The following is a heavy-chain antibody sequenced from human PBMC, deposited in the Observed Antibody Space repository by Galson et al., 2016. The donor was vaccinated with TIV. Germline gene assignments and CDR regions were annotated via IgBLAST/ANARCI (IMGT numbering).Heavy chain of an antibody. D-gene: IGHD3-3*01. CDR1: TIHFSSFA. Sequence: LRLSCAASTIHFSSFAMHWVRQAPGRGLEWVAVISYDSTNPYYADSVKGRFTVSRDNSKNTLYLQMDTLRADDSAIYYCASPRHGGFLRFSMDVWGQGTTVIVS. CDR2: ISYDSTNP. V-gene: IGHV3-30*04. CDR3: ASPRHGGFLRFSMDV. J-gene: IGHJ6*02.